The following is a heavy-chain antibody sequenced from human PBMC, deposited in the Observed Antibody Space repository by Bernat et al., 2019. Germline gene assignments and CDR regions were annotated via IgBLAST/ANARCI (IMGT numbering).Heavy chain of an antibody. CDR2: INTAGDT. CDR1: GFTFSTYD. Sequence: EVQLVESGGGLVQWGGCLRLSCAASGFTFSTYDMHWVRQVTEKGLAWVAGINTAGDTYYPGSVKGRFTISRENAKNSLYLQMNSLRAGDTAVYYCARAQNIAVAGPCAFDIWGQGTLVTVSS. CDR3: ARAQNIAVAGPCAFDI. V-gene: IGHV3-13*04. J-gene: IGHJ3*02. D-gene: IGHD6-19*01.